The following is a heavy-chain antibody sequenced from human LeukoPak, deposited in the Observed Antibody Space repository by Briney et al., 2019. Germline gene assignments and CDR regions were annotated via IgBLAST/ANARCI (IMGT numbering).Heavy chain of an antibody. D-gene: IGHD3-22*01. CDR2: IIPILGIA. CDR3: ARAAVRPTYYDSSGYYYPPVY. CDR1: GYTFTGYY. V-gene: IGHV1-69*04. Sequence: SVKVSCKASGYTFTGYYMHWVRQAPGQGLEWTGRIIPILGIANYAQKFQGRVTITADKSTSTAYMELSSLRSEDTAVYYCARAAVRPTYYDSSGYYYPPVYWGQGTLVTVSS. J-gene: IGHJ4*02.